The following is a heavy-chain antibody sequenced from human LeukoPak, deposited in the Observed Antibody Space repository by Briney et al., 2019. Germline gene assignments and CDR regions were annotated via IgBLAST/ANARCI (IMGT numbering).Heavy chain of an antibody. Sequence: GGSLRLSCAASGFSFSNYGMHWVRQGPGKGLEWVTFIGYDGSNKYYGDSVKGRFTISRDNSKNTLYLQMNSLRAEDTAVYYCAKDRNSGGDCCLSWGQGTLVTVSS. CDR3: AKDRNSGGDCCLS. J-gene: IGHJ4*02. D-gene: IGHD2-21*01. CDR1: GFSFSNYG. V-gene: IGHV3-30*02. CDR2: IGYDGSNK.